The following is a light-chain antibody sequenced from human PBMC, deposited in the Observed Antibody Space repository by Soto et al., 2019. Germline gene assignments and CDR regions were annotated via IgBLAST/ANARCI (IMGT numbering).Light chain of an antibody. CDR3: CAFAGTNYV. J-gene: IGLJ1*01. CDR2: DVS. V-gene: IGLV2-23*02. Sequence: QSVLTQPASVSGSPGQSITISCTGANSGFGSYTFVSWYQQHPGKAPKLMIYDVSNRPSGVSNRFSGSKSGNTASLTISGLQSEDEADYYCCAFAGTNYVFGTGTKLTVL. CDR1: NSGFGSYTF.